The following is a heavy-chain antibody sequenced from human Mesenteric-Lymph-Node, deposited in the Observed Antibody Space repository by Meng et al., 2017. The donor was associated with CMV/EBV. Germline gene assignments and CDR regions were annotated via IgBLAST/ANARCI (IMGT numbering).Heavy chain of an antibody. V-gene: IGHV3-48*03. CDR2: IDSGASTM. Sequence: GESLKISCAASGFTFSTYEMNWVRQAPGKGLEWISYIDSGASTMYYTDSVKGRFTISRDNAKNSVNLQMNSLRAEDTAVYYCVRGEYQLESDGMDVWGQGTTVTVSS. J-gene: IGHJ6*02. D-gene: IGHD2-2*01. CDR1: GFTFSTYE. CDR3: VRGEYQLESDGMDV.